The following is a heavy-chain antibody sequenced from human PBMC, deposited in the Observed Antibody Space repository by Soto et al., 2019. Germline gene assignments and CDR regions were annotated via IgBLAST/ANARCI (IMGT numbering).Heavy chain of an antibody. Sequence: QVQLVESGGGVVQPGTSLRLSCAASGFTFKTHAMLWVRQAPGKGLEWMAVIAYDGNEKFYADSVKGRFTISRDNSKNALYLQINTLRNEDTAVYYCGKDVGDYVPYYYGVDVWGQGTTVTDSS. D-gene: IGHD1-26*01. CDR3: GKDVGDYVPYYYGVDV. CDR1: GFTFKTHA. V-gene: IGHV3-30*18. CDR2: IAYDGNEK. J-gene: IGHJ6*02.